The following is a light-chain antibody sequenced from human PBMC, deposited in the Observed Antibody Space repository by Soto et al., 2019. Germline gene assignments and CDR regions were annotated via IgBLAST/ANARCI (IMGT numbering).Light chain of an antibody. V-gene: IGLV2-23*03. J-gene: IGLJ1*01. Sequence: QSVLTQPASVSESPGQSITISCTGTSSDIGSYKFVSWYQHHPGKAPKLMIYEGSKRPSGASDRFSGSKSGNTASLTISGLQADDEADYYCCSYAGSGNVFGTGTKVTVL. CDR3: CSYAGSGNV. CDR1: SSDIGSYKF. CDR2: EGS.